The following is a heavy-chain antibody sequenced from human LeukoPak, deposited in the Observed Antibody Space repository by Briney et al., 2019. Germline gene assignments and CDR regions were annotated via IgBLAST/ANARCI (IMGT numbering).Heavy chain of an antibody. Sequence: ASVKVSCKASGYTFTSYGISWVRQAPGQGLEWMGWISAYNGNTNYAQKLQGRVTMTTDTSTSTAYMELRSLRSDDTAMYYCARVTSSSSGLPTGGWFDPWGQGTLVTVSS. CDR3: ARVTSSSSGLPTGGWFDP. CDR1: GYTFTSYG. V-gene: IGHV1-18*01. D-gene: IGHD6-6*01. J-gene: IGHJ5*02. CDR2: ISAYNGNT.